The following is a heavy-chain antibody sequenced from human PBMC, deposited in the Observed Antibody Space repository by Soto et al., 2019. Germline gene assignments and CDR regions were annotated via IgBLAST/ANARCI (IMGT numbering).Heavy chain of an antibody. CDR1: GVSISSSDW. J-gene: IGHJ4*02. D-gene: IGHD4-17*01. Sequence: SETLSLTCAVSGVSISSSDWWRWVRQPPGKGLEWIGEIYHSGSTNYNPSLKSRVTTSIDKSKNQFSLKLSSVTAADTAVYYCARKTYGDSPHFDYWGQGTLVTVS. CDR3: ARKTYGDSPHFDY. V-gene: IGHV4-4*02. CDR2: IYHSGST.